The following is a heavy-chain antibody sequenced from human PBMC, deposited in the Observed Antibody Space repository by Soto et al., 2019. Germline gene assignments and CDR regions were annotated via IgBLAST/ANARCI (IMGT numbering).Heavy chain of an antibody. D-gene: IGHD3-3*01. Sequence: PSETLSLTCTVSGGSISNYYWSWIRQPPGKGLEWIGYIYYSGSTNYNPSLKSRVTISVDTSKNQFSLKLSSVTAADTAVYYCARDRRYDFWSGYDYYYGMDVWGQGTTVTVSS. J-gene: IGHJ6*02. V-gene: IGHV4-59*01. CDR2: IYYSGST. CDR3: ARDRRYDFWSGYDYYYGMDV. CDR1: GGSISNYY.